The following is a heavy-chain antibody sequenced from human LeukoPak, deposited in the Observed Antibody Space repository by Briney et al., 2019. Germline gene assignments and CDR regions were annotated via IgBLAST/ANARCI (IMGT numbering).Heavy chain of an antibody. CDR3: ASYTTAMVSFDS. D-gene: IGHD5-18*01. J-gene: IGHJ4*02. Sequence: SSETLSLTCTVSGGSISSTTYYWGWIRQSPRKGLEWIGSMYYGGSTYYNPSLKSRVTISVDTSKNQFSLKLTSVIAADTAVYYCASYTTAMVSFDSWGQGTLVTVSS. CDR1: GGSISSTTYY. V-gene: IGHV4-39*01. CDR2: MYYGGST.